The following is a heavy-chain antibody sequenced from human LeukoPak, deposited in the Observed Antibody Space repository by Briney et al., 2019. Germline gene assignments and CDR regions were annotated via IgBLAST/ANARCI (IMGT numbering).Heavy chain of an antibody. CDR3: ARGEAPRGSSHNWFDP. CDR1: GYTFTSYY. V-gene: IGHV1-46*01. D-gene: IGHD1-26*01. CDR2: INPSGGST. Sequence: GASVKVSCKASGYTFTSYYMHWMRQAPGQGLEWMGIINPSGGSTSYAQKFQGRVTMTRDTSTSTVYMELSSLRSEDTAVYYCARGEAPRGSSHNWFDPWGQGTLVTVSS. J-gene: IGHJ5*02.